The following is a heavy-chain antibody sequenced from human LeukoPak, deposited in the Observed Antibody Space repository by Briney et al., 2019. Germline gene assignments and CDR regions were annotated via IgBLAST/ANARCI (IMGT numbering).Heavy chain of an antibody. CDR1: GFTFSSYG. CDR3: AKGGYFDWAYFDY. CDR2: ISYDGSNK. J-gene: IGHJ4*02. D-gene: IGHD3-9*01. Sequence: GGSLRLSCAASGFTFSSYGMHWVRQAPGKGLEWVAVISYDGSNKYYADSVKGRFTISRDNSKNTLYLQMNSLRAEDTAVYYCAKGGYFDWAYFDYWGQGTLVTVSS. V-gene: IGHV3-30*18.